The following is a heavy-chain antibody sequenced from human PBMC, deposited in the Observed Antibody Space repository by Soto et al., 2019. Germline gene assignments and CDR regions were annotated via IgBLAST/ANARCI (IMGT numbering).Heavy chain of an antibody. D-gene: IGHD2-2*01. CDR2: ISPYSGYT. CDR1: GYNFMKYG. V-gene: IGHV1-18*01. CDR3: TREAIVVIPAAQPSHFDS. Sequence: ASVKVSCQGFGYNFMKYGINWVRQAPGQGLEWVGWISPYSGYTHSAQKFHGRLTLTTDTAAATAYMELRILRSADTALYYCTREAIVVIPAAQPSHFDSWGQGTLVTVSS. J-gene: IGHJ4*02.